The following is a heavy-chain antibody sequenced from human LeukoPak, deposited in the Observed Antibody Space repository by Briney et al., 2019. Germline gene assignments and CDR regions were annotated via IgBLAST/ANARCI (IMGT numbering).Heavy chain of an antibody. V-gene: IGHV1-2*02. J-gene: IGHJ3*02. D-gene: IGHD6-19*01. CDR3: ARVRAVAGPRSAFDI. Sequence: ASVNVSCKASGYTFTGYYMHWVRQAPGQGLEWMGWINPNSGGTNYAQKFQGRVTMTRDTSISTAYMELSRLRSDDTAVYYCARVRAVAGPRSAFDIWGQGTMVTVSS. CDR2: INPNSGGT. CDR1: GYTFTGYY.